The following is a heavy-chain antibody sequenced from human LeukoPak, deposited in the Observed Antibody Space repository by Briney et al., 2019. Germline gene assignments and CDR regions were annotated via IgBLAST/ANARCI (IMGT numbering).Heavy chain of an antibody. Sequence: SETLSLTCAVYGGSFSGYYWSWIRQPPGKGLEWIGEINHSGSTNYNPSLKSRVTMSVDTSKNQFSLKLSTVTAADTAVYYCAREGVVAATYYYYMDVWGKGTTVTISS. CDR3: AREGVVAATYYYYMDV. CDR2: INHSGST. CDR1: GGSFSGYY. J-gene: IGHJ6*03. D-gene: IGHD2-15*01. V-gene: IGHV4-34*01.